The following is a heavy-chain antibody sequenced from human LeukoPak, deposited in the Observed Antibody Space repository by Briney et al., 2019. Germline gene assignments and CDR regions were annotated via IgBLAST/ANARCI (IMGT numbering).Heavy chain of an antibody. CDR3: ARTQHGEFDY. CDR1: GDSIRTYY. CDR2: MYTSGST. Sequence: PSETLSLTCTVSGDSIRTYYWSWIRQPAGKGLEWIGRMYTSGSTSYNPSLRSRVTMSVDTSKNQFSLKLRSVTAADTAVYYCARTQHGEFDYWGQGTLVTVSA. V-gene: IGHV4-4*07. J-gene: IGHJ4*02. D-gene: IGHD7-27*01.